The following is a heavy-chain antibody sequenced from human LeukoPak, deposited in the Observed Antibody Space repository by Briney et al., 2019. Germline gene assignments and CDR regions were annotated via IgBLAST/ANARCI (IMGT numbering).Heavy chain of an antibody. D-gene: IGHD6-19*01. J-gene: IGHJ3*02. Sequence: SGGSLRLSCAASGFTFNNDWMNWVRQAPGKGLEWVGRIKSKIDGGTTDYAAFVKGRFTISRDDSNNTLYLQMSSLKTEDTALYYCTTGGNVLVAGTRTFDIWGQGTVVTVSS. CDR1: GFTFNNDW. V-gene: IGHV3-15*07. CDR2: IKSKIDGGTT. CDR3: TTGGNVLVAGTRTFDI.